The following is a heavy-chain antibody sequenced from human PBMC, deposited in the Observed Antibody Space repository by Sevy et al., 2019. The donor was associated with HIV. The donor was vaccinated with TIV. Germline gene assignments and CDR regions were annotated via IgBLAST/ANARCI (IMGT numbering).Heavy chain of an antibody. V-gene: IGHV4-39*01. CDR1: GGSISSSSYY. D-gene: IGHD1-26*01. J-gene: IGHJ4*02. CDR2: MYYSGRT. Sequence: SETLSLTCTVSGGSISSSSYYWGCIRQPPGKGMEWIGSMYYSGRTYYNPSLKSRVTISVDTFMNQFSLKLSSVTAADTAVYYCARHMDSGTYGHPGFDYWGQGTLVTVSS. CDR3: ARHMDSGTYGHPGFDY.